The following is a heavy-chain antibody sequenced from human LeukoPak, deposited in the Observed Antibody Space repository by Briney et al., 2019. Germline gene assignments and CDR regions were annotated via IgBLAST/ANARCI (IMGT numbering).Heavy chain of an antibody. V-gene: IGHV3-72*01. J-gene: IGHJ4*02. Sequence: PGGSLRLSCAASGFSVSDHYMDWVRQAPGKGLEWVGRARDKTYGYTTEYAASVKGRFTISRDDSKNSLYLQMNSLQTGDTAVYYCVRGTYHSRWSWEYWGQGTLVTVSS. CDR3: VRGTYHSRWSWEY. CDR1: GFSVSDHY. CDR2: ARDKTYGYTT. D-gene: IGHD6-19*01.